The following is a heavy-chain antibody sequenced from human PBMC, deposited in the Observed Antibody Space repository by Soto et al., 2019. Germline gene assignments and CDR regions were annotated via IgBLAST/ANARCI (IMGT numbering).Heavy chain of an antibody. Sequence: QVQLVESGGGLVKPGGSLRLSCAASGFTFSDYYMSWIRQAPGKGLEWVSYISGSGSTIYYADSVKGRFTISRDNAKNSLHLQMNSLRAEDTAVYYCASGVAASHFYYYSVCVWGKGTTVTVSS. CDR2: ISGSGSTI. D-gene: IGHD2-15*01. J-gene: IGHJ6*03. V-gene: IGHV3-11*01. CDR3: ASGVAASHFYYYSVCV. CDR1: GFTFSDYY.